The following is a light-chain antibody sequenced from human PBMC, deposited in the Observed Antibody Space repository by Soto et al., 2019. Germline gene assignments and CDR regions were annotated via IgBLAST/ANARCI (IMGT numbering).Light chain of an antibody. V-gene: IGLV2-23*02. CDR2: EVS. CDR1: SSDVGSYNL. CDR3: CSYAGSVV. Sequence: QSALTQPASVSGSPGQSITISCTGTSSDVGSYNLVSWYQQHPGKAPKLMIYEVSKRPSGVSNRFSGSKSGNTASLTISGLQAEDEADYYCCSYAGSVVFGGGTKVTLL. J-gene: IGLJ2*01.